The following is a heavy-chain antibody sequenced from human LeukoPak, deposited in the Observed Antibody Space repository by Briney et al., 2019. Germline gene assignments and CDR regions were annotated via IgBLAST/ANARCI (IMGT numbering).Heavy chain of an antibody. CDR3: ARGMLGCSSTICYKIDGNWFDP. CDR2: INHSGST. CDR1: GGSFSGYH. D-gene: IGHD2-2*02. V-gene: IGHV4-34*01. J-gene: IGHJ5*02. Sequence: SETLSLTCAVYGGSFSGYHWSWIRQPPGKGLEWIGQINHSGSTNYNPSLKSRVTISVDTSKNQFSLKLSSVTAADTAVYYCARGMLGCSSTICYKIDGNWFDPWGQGTLVTVSS.